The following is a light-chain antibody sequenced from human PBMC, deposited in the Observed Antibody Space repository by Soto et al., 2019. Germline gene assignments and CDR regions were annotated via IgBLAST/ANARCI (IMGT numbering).Light chain of an antibody. CDR3: LQHNSYPQT. J-gene: IGKJ1*01. CDR1: QGIRND. V-gene: IGKV1-17*01. CDR2: DAS. Sequence: IHMTQSPASLPASLGDRVTITCGASQGIRNDLGWYQQKPGKAPKRLSYDASSLQSGVPSRFRGSGSGTEFTLTISSLQPEDVETYYCLQHNSYPQTFGQGTKVDIK.